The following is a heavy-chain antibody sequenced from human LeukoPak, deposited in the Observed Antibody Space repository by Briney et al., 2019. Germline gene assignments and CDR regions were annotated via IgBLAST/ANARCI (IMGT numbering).Heavy chain of an antibody. CDR1: GYTFTVYY. D-gene: IGHD6-19*01. V-gene: IGHV1-2*02. J-gene: IGHJ4*02. CDR2: INPNSGDT. Sequence: ASVKVSCKASGYTFTVYYMHWVRQAPGQGLEWMGWINPNSGDTNYAQKFQGRVTVTMDTSISTAYMELSRLRADDTAVYFCARVGSSGWYVHPTLDYWGQGTLVTVSP. CDR3: ARVGSSGWYVHPTLDY.